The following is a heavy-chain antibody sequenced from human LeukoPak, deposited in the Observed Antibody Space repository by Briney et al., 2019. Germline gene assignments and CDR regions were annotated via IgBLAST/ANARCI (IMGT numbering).Heavy chain of an antibody. CDR1: GFTFSSYG. CDR3: FGGLGVGGGNY. J-gene: IGHJ4*02. D-gene: IGHD3-16*01. CDR2: ISYDGSNK. Sequence: GGSLRLSCAASGFTFSSYGMHWVRQAPGKGLEWVAVISYDGSNKYYADSVKGRFTISRDNSKNTLCLQMNSLRAEDTAVYYCFGGLGVGGGNYWGQGTLVTVSS. V-gene: IGHV3-30*03.